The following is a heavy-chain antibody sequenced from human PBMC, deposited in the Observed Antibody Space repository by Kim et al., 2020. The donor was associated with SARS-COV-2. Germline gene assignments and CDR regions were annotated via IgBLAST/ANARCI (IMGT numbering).Heavy chain of an antibody. V-gene: IGHV3-7*01. CDR2: IKEDGREK. CDR1: GFTFSSYW. CDR3: ARAASAANYDY. Sequence: GGSLRLSCTASGFTFSSYWMSWVRQAPGKGLEWVASIKEDGREKKYVDSVKGRFTISRDNAKNSLYLEMNSLRAEDTALYYCARAASAANYDYWGQGTLVTVSS. D-gene: IGHD6-25*01. J-gene: IGHJ4*02.